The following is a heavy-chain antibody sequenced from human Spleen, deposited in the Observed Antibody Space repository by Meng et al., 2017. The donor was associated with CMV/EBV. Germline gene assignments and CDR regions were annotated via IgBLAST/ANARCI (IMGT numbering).Heavy chain of an antibody. CDR2: IYYGGTT. D-gene: IGHD3-10*01. CDR1: GGSISSYY. V-gene: IGHV4-59*08. J-gene: IGHJ4*02. CDR3: ARHVASSSKFDY. Sequence: SETLSLTCTVSGGSISSYYWSWIRQPPGKGLEWIGYIYYGGTTNYNPSLKSRVAISVDTSMNQVSLKLNFVTAADTAVYYCARHVASSSKFDYWGQGTLVTVSS.